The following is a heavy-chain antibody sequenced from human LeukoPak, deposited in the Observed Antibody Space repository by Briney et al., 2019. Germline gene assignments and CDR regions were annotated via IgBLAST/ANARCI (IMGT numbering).Heavy chain of an antibody. D-gene: IGHD6-19*01. CDR1: GYTFTSYG. V-gene: IGHV1-18*01. J-gene: IGHJ4*02. Sequence: ASVKVSCKASGYTFTSYGISWVRQAPGQGLEWMGWISAYNGNTNYAQKFQGRVTMTRDTSTSTVYMELSSLRSEDTAVYYCARDLRRSGWGYFDYWGQGTLVTVSS. CDR2: ISAYNGNT. CDR3: ARDLRRSGWGYFDY.